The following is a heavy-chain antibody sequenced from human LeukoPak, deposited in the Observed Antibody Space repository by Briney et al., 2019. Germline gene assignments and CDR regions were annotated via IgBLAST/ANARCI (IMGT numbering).Heavy chain of an antibody. CDR1: GVSISSGDYY. CDR2: IYYSGST. Sequence: SSETLSLTCTVSGVSISSGDYYWSWLRQPPGKGLEWIVYIYYSGSTYYNPSLKSRVTISLDTSKNQFSLKLSSVTAADTAVYYCARVGPDYYGSGSSFRFDYWGQGTLVTVSS. D-gene: IGHD3-10*01. V-gene: IGHV4-30-4*01. CDR3: ARVGPDYYGSGSSFRFDY. J-gene: IGHJ4*02.